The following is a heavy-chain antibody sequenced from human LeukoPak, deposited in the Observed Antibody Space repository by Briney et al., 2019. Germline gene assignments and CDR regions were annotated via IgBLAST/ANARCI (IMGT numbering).Heavy chain of an antibody. CDR2: ISSSGSTI. D-gene: IGHD3-22*01. CDR1: RFTFSSYN. J-gene: IGHJ4*02. Sequence: GGSLRLFCAASRFTFSSYNMNWVRQAPGKGLEWVSYISSSGSTIKFADSVKGRFTISRDNAKNSLYLQMNSLRAEDTALYYCARNFGGGDSSGPYYWGQGTLVTVSS. CDR3: ARNFGGGDSSGPYY. V-gene: IGHV3-48*01.